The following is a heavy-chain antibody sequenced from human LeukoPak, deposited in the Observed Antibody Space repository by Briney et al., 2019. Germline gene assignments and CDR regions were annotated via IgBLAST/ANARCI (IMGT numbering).Heavy chain of an antibody. CDR3: AKAYKLDY. D-gene: IGHD1-14*01. J-gene: IGHJ4*02. CDR1: GFIFSSFS. CDR2: IDGPASNI. Sequence: GGSLRLSCAASGFIFSSFSFSWVRQAPGKGLEWVSYIDGPASNIYYADSVKGRFTISRDNDKYSVHLQMNSLRAEDTAVYYCAKAYKLDYWGQGTLVTVSS. V-gene: IGHV3-11*01.